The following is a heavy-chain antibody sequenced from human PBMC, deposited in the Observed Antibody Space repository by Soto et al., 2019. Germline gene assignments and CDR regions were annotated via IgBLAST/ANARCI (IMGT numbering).Heavy chain of an antibody. CDR1: GDSISSYY. J-gene: IGHJ4*02. V-gene: IGHV4-59*01. CDR3: ARGHLGITTTGTWYDFDY. CDR2: IYYSGRT. Sequence: QVQLQESGPRLVKPSETLSLTCTVSGDSISSYYWTWIRQPPGKGLGYICYIYYSGRTYYNPSLKSRVTISVDTSKNQFSLKLSSVTAADTAVYYCARGHLGITTTGTWYDFDYWGQGTLVTVSS. D-gene: IGHD2-15*01.